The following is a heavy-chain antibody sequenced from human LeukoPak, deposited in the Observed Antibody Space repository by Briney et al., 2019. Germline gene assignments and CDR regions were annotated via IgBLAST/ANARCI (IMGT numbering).Heavy chain of an antibody. Sequence: GGSLRLSCAASGFIFKNYAMMWVRHAPGKGLEWVSAIGGDGVGKDYADSVKGRFTISRDNFKDTVYLEMNSLRVEDTALYYCAKRVGGTPDYWGLGTLVTVAS. CDR3: AKRVGGTPDY. CDR1: GFIFKNYA. J-gene: IGHJ4*02. D-gene: IGHD1-26*01. CDR2: IGGDGVGK. V-gene: IGHV3-23*01.